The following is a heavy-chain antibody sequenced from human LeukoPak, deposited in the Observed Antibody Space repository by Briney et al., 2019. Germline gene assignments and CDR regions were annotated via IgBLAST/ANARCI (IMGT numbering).Heavy chain of an antibody. CDR1: GASFSDYY. CDR2: INHSGNT. D-gene: IGHD6-6*01. J-gene: IGHJ4*02. CDR3: ARVPNRASRPCDQ. V-gene: IGHV4-34*01. Sequence: SSETLSLTCAVYGASFSDYYWTWLRQPPGKGPEWIGEINHSGNTNYNPSLKSRVTIIVDTPKKQFSLKLTTVTAADTAMYYCARVPNRASRPCDQWGQGTLVTVSS.